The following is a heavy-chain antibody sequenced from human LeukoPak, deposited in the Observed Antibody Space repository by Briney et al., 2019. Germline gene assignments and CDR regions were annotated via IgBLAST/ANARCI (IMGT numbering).Heavy chain of an antibody. J-gene: IGHJ4*02. D-gene: IGHD3-10*01. CDR1: GFTLMSYW. CDR2: FGGWWGCT. CDR3: AKRLEEVRGVTHPDY. Sequence: QFGGSLRLSCGASGFTLMSYWMSRVRQVPRKGPELVSAFGGWWGCTYYADSVKGRFTISRDNSKNTLYLQMNSLRAEDTAVYYCAKRLEEVRGVTHPDYWGQGTLVTVSS. V-gene: IGHV3-23*01.